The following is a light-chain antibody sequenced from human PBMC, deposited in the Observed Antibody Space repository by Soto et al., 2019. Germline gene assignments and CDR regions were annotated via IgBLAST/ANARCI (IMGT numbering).Light chain of an antibody. Sequence: EIVLTQSPGTLSLSPGERATLSCRASQSVSSSYLVWYQQKPGQAPRLLIYAASRRATGIPDRFSGSGSGTDLSLTINRLEHEDLAVYYCQQCGSSPPYTFVQGTKQEIK. CDR1: QSVSSSY. J-gene: IGKJ2*01. V-gene: IGKV3-20*01. CDR3: QQCGSSPPYT. CDR2: AAS.